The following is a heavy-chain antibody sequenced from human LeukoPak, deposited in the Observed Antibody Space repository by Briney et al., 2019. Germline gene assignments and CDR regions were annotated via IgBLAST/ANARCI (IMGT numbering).Heavy chain of an antibody. J-gene: IGHJ6*03. V-gene: IGHV1-46*01. CDR3: ARALGEAWQPSYYYYMDV. CDR1: GYTFTSYY. Sequence: ASVKVSCKACGYTFTSYYMHWVRQAPGQGLEWMGIINPSGGSTSYAQKFQGRVTMTRDMSTSTVYMELSSLRSEDTAVYYCARALGEAWQPSYYYYMDVWGKGTTVTVSS. CDR2: INPSGGST. D-gene: IGHD3-10*01.